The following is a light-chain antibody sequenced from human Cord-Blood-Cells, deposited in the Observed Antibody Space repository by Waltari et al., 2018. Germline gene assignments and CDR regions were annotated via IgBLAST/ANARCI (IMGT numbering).Light chain of an antibody. CDR3: AAWHDSLNGQA. Sequence: QFVLTQPPSVSDALRQRVTISCYGSSSNIGNNAVNWYRQPPEKAPKLLIYYDDLLPSGVYARFSASKSGTSAALASSGLQSEDEADYYCAAWHDSLNGQAFGGGTKLTDL. CDR1: SSNIGNNA. CDR2: YDD. J-gene: IGLJ3*02. V-gene: IGLV1-36*01.